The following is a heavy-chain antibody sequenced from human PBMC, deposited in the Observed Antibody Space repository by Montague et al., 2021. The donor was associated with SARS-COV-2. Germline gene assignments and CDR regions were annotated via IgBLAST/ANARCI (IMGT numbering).Heavy chain of an antibody. D-gene: IGHD3-10*01. CDR3: ARGGSVIMARGLIADAFDI. CDR2: ISSSSSAK. J-gene: IGHJ3*02. V-gene: IGHV3-48*03. CDR1: GFTFSSYE. Sequence: SLRLSWAASGFTFSSYEMNWVRQAPGTGLEWVSYISSSSSAKYYADSVKGRFTISRDNAKNSLYLQMNSLRAEDTAVYYCARGGSVIMARGLIADAFDIWGQGTMVTVSS.